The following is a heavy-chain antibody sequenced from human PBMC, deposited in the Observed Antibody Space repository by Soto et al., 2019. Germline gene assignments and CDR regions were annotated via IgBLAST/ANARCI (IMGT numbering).Heavy chain of an antibody. CDR1: GFSLSTSGVS. Sequence: QITLKESGPTLVKPTQTLTLTCTFSGFSLSTSGVSVCWISQHRGKALEWLALIYWDDDKRYSPSLKIRLTISKDTSKNQVVLTMTNMDHVDTATYYCAHSALQTGDFDYWGQGTLVTVSS. D-gene: IGHD1-26*01. CDR3: AHSALQTGDFDY. CDR2: IYWDDDK. J-gene: IGHJ4*02. V-gene: IGHV2-5*02.